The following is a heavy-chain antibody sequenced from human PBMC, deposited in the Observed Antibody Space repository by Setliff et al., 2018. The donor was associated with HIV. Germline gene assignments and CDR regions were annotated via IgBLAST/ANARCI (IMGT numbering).Heavy chain of an antibody. D-gene: IGHD5-18*01. CDR3: ATRTRWIQLSFDGIFDY. CDR2: FDPEDGEA. J-gene: IGHJ4*02. CDR1: GYTLTELS. Sequence: GPSVKVSCKVSGYTLTELSIHWVRQAFGKGREWIGGFDPEDGEAIYAQKFQGRVIMTEDTSTDTAYMELSSLTSGDAAVYYCATRTRWIQLSFDGIFDYWGQGTPVTVSS. V-gene: IGHV1-24*01.